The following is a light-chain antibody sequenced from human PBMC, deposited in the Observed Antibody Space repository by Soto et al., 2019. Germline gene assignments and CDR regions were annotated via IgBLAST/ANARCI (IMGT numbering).Light chain of an antibody. CDR2: VSS. Sequence: DIQMTQSPSSLSASVGDRVTITCRASQGISNYLAWYQQKPGKAPKLLIYVSSTLQSWFPSRFTGSGSGTDFTLTISSLKAEDVATYYCQNYYSAPLTFGGGTREEIK. CDR3: QNYYSAPLT. CDR1: QGISNY. V-gene: IGKV1-27*01. J-gene: IGKJ4*01.